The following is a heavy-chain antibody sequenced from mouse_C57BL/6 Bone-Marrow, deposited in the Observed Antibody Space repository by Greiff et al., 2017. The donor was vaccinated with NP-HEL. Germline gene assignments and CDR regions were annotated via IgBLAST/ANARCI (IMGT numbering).Heavy chain of an antibody. Sequence: VPLQESGPGLAKPSQTLSLTCSVTGYSITSAYWNWIRTFPGTKLEYMGYISYSGSTYYNPSLKSRISITRDTSKNQYYLQLNSVTTEDTATYYCARDGDYYGSSPYYFDYWGQGTTLTVSS. CDR3: ARDGDYYGSSPYYFDY. CDR2: ISYSGST. CDR1: GYSITSAY. V-gene: IGHV3-8*01. J-gene: IGHJ2*01. D-gene: IGHD1-1*01.